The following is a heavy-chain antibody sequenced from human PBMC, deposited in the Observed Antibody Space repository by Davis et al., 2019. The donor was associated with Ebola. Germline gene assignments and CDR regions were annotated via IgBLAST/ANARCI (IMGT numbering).Heavy chain of an antibody. V-gene: IGHV4-39*07. CDR2: IYYSGST. Sequence: SETLSLTCTVSGGSISSSSYYWGWIRQPPGKGLEWIGSIYYSGSTYYNPSLKSRVTISVDTSKNQFSLKLSSVTAADTAVYYCARASSIAAAGIYYYYGMDVWGQGTTVTVSS. CDR1: GGSISSSSYY. J-gene: IGHJ6*02. D-gene: IGHD6-13*01. CDR3: ARASSIAAAGIYYYYGMDV.